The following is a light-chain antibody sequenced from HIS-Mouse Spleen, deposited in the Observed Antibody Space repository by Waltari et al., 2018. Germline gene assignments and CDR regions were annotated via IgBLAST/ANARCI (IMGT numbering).Light chain of an antibody. CDR1: TSDVGGYNY. V-gene: IGLV2-11*01. CDR3: CSYAGSYTYV. CDR2: DVS. J-gene: IGLJ1*01. Sequence: QSALTQPRSVSWSPGQSVTIPFTGTTSDVGGYNYVPWYQHHPGKATKLMLYDVSQRPYGVPDRFSGSKSGNTASLTISGLQAEDEADYYCCSYAGSYTYVFGTGTKVTVL.